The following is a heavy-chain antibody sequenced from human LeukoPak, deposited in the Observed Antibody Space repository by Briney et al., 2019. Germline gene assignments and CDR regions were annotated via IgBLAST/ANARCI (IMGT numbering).Heavy chain of an antibody. CDR2: INHSGST. V-gene: IGHV4-34*01. CDR1: GGSFSGYY. D-gene: IGHD3-3*01. Sequence: SGTLSLTCAVYGGSFSGYYWSWLRQPPGKGLERIGEINHSGSTNYNPSLKSRVTISVDTSKNQFSLKLSSVTAADTAVYYCARLIARIFGVPRGAFDIWGQGTMVTVSS. J-gene: IGHJ3*02. CDR3: ARLIARIFGVPRGAFDI.